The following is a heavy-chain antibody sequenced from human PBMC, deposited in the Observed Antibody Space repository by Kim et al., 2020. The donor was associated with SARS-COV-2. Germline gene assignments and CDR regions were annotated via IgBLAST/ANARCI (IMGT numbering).Heavy chain of an antibody. CDR2: IYYSGST. J-gene: IGHJ6*03. CDR1: GGSISSYY. D-gene: IGHD1-7*01. V-gene: IGHV4-59*01. Sequence: SETLSLTCTVSGGSISSYYWSWIRQPPGKGLEWIGYIYYSGSTNYNPSLKSRVTISVDTSKKQFSLKLSSVTAADTAVYYCARDLWNYVDYYYYMDVWGKGNTDTLPS. CDR3: ARDLWNYVDYYYYMDV.